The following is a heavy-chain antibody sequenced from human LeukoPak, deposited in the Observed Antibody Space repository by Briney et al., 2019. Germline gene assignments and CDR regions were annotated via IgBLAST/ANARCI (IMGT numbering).Heavy chain of an antibody. V-gene: IGHV1-2*06. CDR2: INPNSGGT. CDR1: GYTFTGYY. D-gene: IGHD4-23*01. Sequence: ASVKVSCKASGYTFTGYYMHWVRQAPGQGLEWMGRINPNSGGTNYAQKFQGRVTMTRDTSISTAYMELRSLRSDDTAVYYCAREYGGTDFDYWGQGTLVTVSS. J-gene: IGHJ4*02. CDR3: AREYGGTDFDY.